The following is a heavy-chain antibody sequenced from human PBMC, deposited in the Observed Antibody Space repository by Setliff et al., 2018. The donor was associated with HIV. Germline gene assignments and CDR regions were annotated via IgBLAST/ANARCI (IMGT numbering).Heavy chain of an antibody. CDR2: INSSGSI. CDR1: GGSFSGYY. J-gene: IGHJ6*03. V-gene: IGHV4-34*01. D-gene: IGHD2-2*01. CDR3: ARVDCSGTSCYRDSYYYMDV. Sequence: PSETLSLTCAVYGGSFSGYYWSGLRQPPGKGLEWIGEINSSGSINDNPSLKSRVTISVDTSTNQFSLKLNTVTAADTAVYYCARVDCSGTSCYRDSYYYMDVWGKGTTVTVSS.